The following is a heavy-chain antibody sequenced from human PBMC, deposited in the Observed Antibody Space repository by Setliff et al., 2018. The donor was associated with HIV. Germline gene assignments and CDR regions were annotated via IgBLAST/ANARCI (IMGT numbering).Heavy chain of an antibody. Sequence: ASVKVSCKASGYTFTDYYIHWVRQAPAQGLEWMGRINPNSAGTNYAQKFQGRVTMTRDTSISTAYMELSRLRSDDTAVYYCARDPRHYYDTTGYSPYNWFDPWGQGTLVTVSS. CDR3: ARDPRHYYDTTGYSPYNWFDP. V-gene: IGHV1-2*06. CDR1: GYTFTDYY. D-gene: IGHD3-22*01. J-gene: IGHJ5*02. CDR2: INPNSAGT.